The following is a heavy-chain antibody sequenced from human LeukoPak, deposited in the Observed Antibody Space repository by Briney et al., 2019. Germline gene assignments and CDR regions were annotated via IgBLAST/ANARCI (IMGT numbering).Heavy chain of an antibody. D-gene: IGHD2/OR15-2a*01. J-gene: IGHJ4*02. V-gene: IGHV3-7*01. CDR2: TKQDGSEK. CDR1: GFTFSRYG. CDR3: ARANSLGY. Sequence: AGGSLRLSCAASGFTFSRYGIHWVRQAPGKGLEWVANTKQDGSEKYYVDSVKGRFTISRDNAKNSLYLQMNSLRAEDTAVYYCARANSLGYWGQGTLVTVSS.